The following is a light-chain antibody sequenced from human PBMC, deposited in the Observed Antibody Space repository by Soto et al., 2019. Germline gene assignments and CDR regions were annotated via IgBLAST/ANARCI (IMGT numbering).Light chain of an antibody. CDR2: AAS. CDR1: QGISKF. J-gene: IGKJ1*01. CDR3: QKYNGVPWT. V-gene: IGKV1-27*01. Sequence: DIQMTQSPSSLSASIGDRVTISCRASQGISKFLAWYQQKPGKVPKLLIYAASNLQSGVPSRFGGSGAWTDFTLTISSLQPVDVATYYCQKYNGVPWTFGQGTKL.